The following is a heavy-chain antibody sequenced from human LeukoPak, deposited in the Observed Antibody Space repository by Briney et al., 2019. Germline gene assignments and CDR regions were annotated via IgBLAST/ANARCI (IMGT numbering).Heavy chain of an antibody. Sequence: PGGPLRLSCVASGFTFSSYGMHWVRQAPGKGLEWVAVISYDGSNKHYVDSVKGRFTISRDNSKNTVHLQMNSLRVEDTAVYYCAATKTFDYWGQGTLVTVSS. CDR3: AATKTFDY. V-gene: IGHV3-30*03. CDR1: GFTFSSYG. J-gene: IGHJ4*02. D-gene: IGHD1-26*01. CDR2: ISYDGSNK.